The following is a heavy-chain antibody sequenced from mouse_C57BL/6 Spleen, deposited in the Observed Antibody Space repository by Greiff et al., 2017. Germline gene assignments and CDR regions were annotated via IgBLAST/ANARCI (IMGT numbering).Heavy chain of an antibody. CDR3: ATAPGTGFGY. Sequence: QVQLQQSGPELVKPGASVKISCKASGYAFSSSWMNWVKQRPGKGLEWIGRIYPGDGDTNYNGKFKGKATLTADKSSSTAYMQLSSLTSEDSAVYFCATAPGTGFGYWGQGTLVTVSA. D-gene: IGHD4-1*01. V-gene: IGHV1-82*01. CDR1: GYAFSSSW. J-gene: IGHJ3*01. CDR2: IYPGDGDT.